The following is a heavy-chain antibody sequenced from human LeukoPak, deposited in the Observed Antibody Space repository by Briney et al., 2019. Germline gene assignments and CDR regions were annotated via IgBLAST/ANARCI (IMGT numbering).Heavy chain of an antibody. CDR1: GGSISSGDYY. D-gene: IGHD4-17*01. J-gene: IGHJ4*02. CDR3: ARDQYGRY. CDR2: IYYSGST. Sequence: SETLSLTCTVSGGSISSGDYYWSWIRQPPRRGLDWIGYIYYSGSTYYNPSLKSRITISVDTSKNQFSLKLSSGTAADTAVYYCARDQYGRYWRQGTLVTVSS. V-gene: IGHV4-30-4*08.